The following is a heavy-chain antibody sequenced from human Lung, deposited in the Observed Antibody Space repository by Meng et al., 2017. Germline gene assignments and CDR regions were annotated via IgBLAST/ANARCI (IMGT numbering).Heavy chain of an antibody. J-gene: IGHJ5*02. CDR3: VRSSGWVRTGFDP. D-gene: IGHD6-19*01. Sequence: QPQLQESGPGLVKPSEALSLTCGVSGGSISPSGYYWGWIRQPPGKGLEWIGSIGHSGVTYYTPSLRSRVTVSIDTSKNQFFLEVTSVTAADTAVYYCVRSSGWVRTGFDPWGQGTLVTVSS. CDR2: IGHSGVT. V-gene: IGHV4-39*01. CDR1: GGSISPSGYY.